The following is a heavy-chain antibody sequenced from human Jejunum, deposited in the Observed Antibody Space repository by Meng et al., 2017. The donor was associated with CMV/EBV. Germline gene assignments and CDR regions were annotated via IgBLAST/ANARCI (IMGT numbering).Heavy chain of an antibody. V-gene: IGHV3-23*01. Sequence: YGFTLSSYGMNWVRQAPGKGLEWVSAISVSGGSTDYADSVKGRFAISRDNSKNTLYLQMNSLRGEDTAVYYCAKGSSGYYSRVYFDYWGQGTLVTVSS. CDR2: ISVSGGST. CDR3: AKGSSGYYSRVYFDY. J-gene: IGHJ4*02. D-gene: IGHD3-22*01. CDR1: GFTLSSYG.